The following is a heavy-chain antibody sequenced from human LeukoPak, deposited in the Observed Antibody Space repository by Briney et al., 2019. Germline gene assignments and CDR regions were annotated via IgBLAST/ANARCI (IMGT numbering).Heavy chain of an antibody. CDR1: GFTFSSYA. CDR3: ATSGSGWYRFDY. Sequence: GGSLRLSCAASGFTFSSYAMSWVRQAPGKGLGWVSAISGSGATTYYADSVRGRFSISRDISKNTLYLQMNSLRVEDTAVYYCATSGSGWYRFDYRGQGTLVSVSS. CDR2: ISGSGATT. V-gene: IGHV3-23*01. J-gene: IGHJ4*02. D-gene: IGHD6-19*01.